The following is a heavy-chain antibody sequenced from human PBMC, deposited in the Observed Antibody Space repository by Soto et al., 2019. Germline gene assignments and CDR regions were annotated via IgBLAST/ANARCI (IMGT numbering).Heavy chain of an antibody. J-gene: IGHJ4*02. D-gene: IGHD5-18*01. CDR2: INHSGST. Sequence: RQPTGKGLEWIGEINHSGSTNYNPSLKSRVTISVDTSKNQFSLKLSSVTAADTAVYYCARKPIQLWLRAYDFDYWGQGTLVTVTS. CDR3: ARKPIQLWLRAYDFDY. V-gene: IGHV4-34*01.